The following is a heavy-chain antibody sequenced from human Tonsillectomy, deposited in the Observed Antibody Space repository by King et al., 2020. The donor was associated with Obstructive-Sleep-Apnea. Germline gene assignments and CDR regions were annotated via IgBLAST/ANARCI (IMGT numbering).Heavy chain of an antibody. V-gene: IGHV4-39*07. CDR1: GDSISTSFY. CDR2: SYYSGST. J-gene: IGHJ4*02. D-gene: IGHD2-21*01. Sequence: QLQESGPGLVKPSETLSLTCTVSGDSISTSFYWTWIRQPPGKGLEWIGSSYYSGSTYYNPSLKRRVSISVDTSKNQFSLNLRSVTAADAAVYYCARGPSLGEENDYWGQGTLVTVSS. CDR3: ARGPSLGEENDY.